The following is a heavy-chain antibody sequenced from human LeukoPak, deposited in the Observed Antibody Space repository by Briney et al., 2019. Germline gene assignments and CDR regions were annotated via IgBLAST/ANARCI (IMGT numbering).Heavy chain of an antibody. V-gene: IGHV4-59*01. J-gene: IGHJ5*02. CDR3: ARGRGYCSDSSCYYWFDP. Sequence: SETLSLTCTVSGGSISSYYWNWIRQPPGKGLEWIGYIYYSGTTNYNPSLKSRVTISVDTSKNQFSLKLSSVTAADTAVYYCARGRGYCSDSSCYYWFDPWGQGTLVTVSS. D-gene: IGHD2-15*01. CDR1: GGSISSYY. CDR2: IYYSGTT.